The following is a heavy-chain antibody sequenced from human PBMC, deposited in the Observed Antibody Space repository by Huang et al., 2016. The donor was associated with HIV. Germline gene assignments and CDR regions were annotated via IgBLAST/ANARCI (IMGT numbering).Heavy chain of an antibody. CDR2: IFYRWSA. CDR3: ARQHRANWFDP. CDR1: GGSISSSSYY. J-gene: IGHJ5*02. Sequence: QLQLQESGPGLVKPSATLSLTCTVSGGSISSSSYYWGGIRQPPGKVLEWIGTIFYRWSAYYNPALKIRVTISVDTSKDQFSLNLSSVTAADTAVYYCARQHRANWFDPWGQGILVTVSS. V-gene: IGHV4-39*01.